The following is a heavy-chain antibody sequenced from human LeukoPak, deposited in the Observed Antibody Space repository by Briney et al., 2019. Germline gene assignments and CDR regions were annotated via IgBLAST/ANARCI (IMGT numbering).Heavy chain of an antibody. Sequence: GGSLRLSCAASGFTFSDYYMSWIRQAPGKGLEWVSSISSSSSYIYYADSVKGRFTISRDNAKNSLYLQMNSLRAEDTAVYYCARDLGLIGSSWYYGAFDIWGQGTMVTVSS. D-gene: IGHD6-13*01. CDR2: ISSSSSYI. CDR1: GFTFSDYY. J-gene: IGHJ3*02. CDR3: ARDLGLIGSSWYYGAFDI. V-gene: IGHV3-11*06.